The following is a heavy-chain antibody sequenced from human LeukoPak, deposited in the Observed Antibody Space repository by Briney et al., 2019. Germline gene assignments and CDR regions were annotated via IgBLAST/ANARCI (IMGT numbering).Heavy chain of an antibody. Sequence: ASVKVSCKASGYTFTSYYMHWVRQAPGQGLEWMGIINPSGGSTSYAQKFQGRVTITADESTSTAYMELSSLRSEDTAVYYCARGGIAARIDYWGQGTLVTVSS. D-gene: IGHD6-6*01. CDR3: ARGGIAARIDY. V-gene: IGHV1-46*01. J-gene: IGHJ4*02. CDR2: INPSGGST. CDR1: GYTFTSYY.